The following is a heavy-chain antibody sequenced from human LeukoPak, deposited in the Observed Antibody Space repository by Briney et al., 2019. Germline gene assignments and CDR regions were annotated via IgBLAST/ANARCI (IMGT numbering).Heavy chain of an antibody. D-gene: IGHD3-10*01. J-gene: IGHJ4*02. CDR1: GFIFSSYW. Sequence: GGSLRLSCAASGFIFSSYWMHWVRQAPGKGLEWVSAISGSGGSTYYADSVKGRFTISRDNSKNTLYLQMNSLRAEDTAVYYCAKAFGDGSGSYPYFDYWGQGTLVTVSS. V-gene: IGHV3-23*01. CDR2: ISGSGGST. CDR3: AKAFGDGSGSYPYFDY.